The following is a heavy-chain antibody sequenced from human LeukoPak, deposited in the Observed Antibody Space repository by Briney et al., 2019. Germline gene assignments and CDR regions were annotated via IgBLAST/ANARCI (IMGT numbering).Heavy chain of an antibody. CDR1: GGSISSSSFF. J-gene: IGHJ4*02. Sequence: PSETLSLTCTISGGSISSSSFFWGWIRQPPGKGLEWIASVYYGSTYYNPSLKSRVTISEDRPKNQFSLNLRSVTAADTAVYYCARVALGATTIDYWGQGTLVTVSS. V-gene: IGHV4-39*07. CDR3: ARVALGATTIDY. D-gene: IGHD5-12*01. CDR2: VYYGST.